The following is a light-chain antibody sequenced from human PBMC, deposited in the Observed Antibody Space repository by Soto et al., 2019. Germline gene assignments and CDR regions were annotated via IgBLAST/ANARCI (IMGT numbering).Light chain of an antibody. CDR3: QVWDSSSDHYV. V-gene: IGLV3-21*02. CDR2: GDS. J-gene: IGLJ1*01. CDR1: NIGSKS. Sequence: SYELAQPPSVSVAPGQTARITCGGNNIGSKSVHWYQQKPGQAPVLVVYGDSDRPSGIPERFSGSNSGNTATLTISRVEAGDEADYYCQVWDSSSDHYVFGTGTKVTVL.